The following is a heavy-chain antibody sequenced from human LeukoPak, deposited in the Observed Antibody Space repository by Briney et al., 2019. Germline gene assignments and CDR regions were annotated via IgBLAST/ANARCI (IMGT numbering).Heavy chain of an antibody. CDR1: GYTFTNYD. V-gene: IGHV1-8*01. CDR2: MNPNSGNT. D-gene: IGHD1-26*01. J-gene: IGHJ4*02. CDR3: ARAGGSYDY. Sequence: ASVKVSCKASGYTFTNYDINWMRQATGRGLEWMGWMNPNSGNTGYAQKFQGRVTITRNTSISTAYMELSSLRSEDTAVYYCARAGGSYDYWGQGTLVTVSS.